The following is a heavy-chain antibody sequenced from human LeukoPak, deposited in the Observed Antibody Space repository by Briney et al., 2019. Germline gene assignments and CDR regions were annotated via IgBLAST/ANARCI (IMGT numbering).Heavy chain of an antibody. D-gene: IGHD5-18*01. Sequence: PSETLSLTCTVSGGSISSYYWSWIRQPPGKGLEWIGYIYYSGSTNYNPSLKSRVTISVDTSKNQFSLNLSSVTAAETPVYYCARGSGYSYGPDYWGQGTLVTVSS. CDR1: GGSISSYY. CDR2: IYYSGST. J-gene: IGHJ4*02. V-gene: IGHV4-59*01. CDR3: ARGSGYSYGPDY.